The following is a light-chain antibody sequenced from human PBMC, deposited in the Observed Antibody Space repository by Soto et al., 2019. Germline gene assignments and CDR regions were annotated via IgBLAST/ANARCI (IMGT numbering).Light chain of an antibody. Sequence: DIQMTQSPSTLSASVGDRVTITCRASQDIRNDLGWCQQKPGKAPKLLIYDASSLETGVPSRFSGSRSGTEFTLTISSLQHEDVATYYCQQHRTFGQGTKVDIK. CDR3: QQHRT. J-gene: IGKJ1*01. CDR1: QDIRND. CDR2: DAS. V-gene: IGKV1-17*01.